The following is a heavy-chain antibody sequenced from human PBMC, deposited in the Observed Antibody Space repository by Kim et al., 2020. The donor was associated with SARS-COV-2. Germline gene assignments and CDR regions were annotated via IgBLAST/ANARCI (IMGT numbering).Heavy chain of an antibody. Sequence: GGSLRLSCAASGFTFSSYAMHWVRQAPGKGLEYVSAIGSNGGSTYYADSVKGRFTISRDNSKNTLYLQMSSLRAEDTAVYYCVKELFRRDDFWSGYLMGFNCMGVWRQGTTVPVSS. V-gene: IGHV3-64D*09. J-gene: IGHJ6*02. D-gene: IGHD3-3*01. CDR2: IGSNGGST. CDR1: GFTFSSYA. CDR3: VKELFRRDDFWSGYLMGFNCMGV.